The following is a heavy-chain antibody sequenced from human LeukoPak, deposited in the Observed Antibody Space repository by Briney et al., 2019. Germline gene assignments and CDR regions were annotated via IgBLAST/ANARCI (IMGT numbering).Heavy chain of an antibody. D-gene: IGHD2-15*01. Sequence: GGSLRLSCAASEFTFRSYDMNWVRQAPGKGLECISYISSTGNTIYYVDSVQGRFTISRDNAKNSLYLQMNSLRAEDTAVYYCARGRYCSGHNCCMDYWGQGTLVTVSS. CDR1: EFTFRSYD. V-gene: IGHV3-48*03. J-gene: IGHJ4*02. CDR2: ISSTGNTI. CDR3: ARGRYCSGHNCCMDY.